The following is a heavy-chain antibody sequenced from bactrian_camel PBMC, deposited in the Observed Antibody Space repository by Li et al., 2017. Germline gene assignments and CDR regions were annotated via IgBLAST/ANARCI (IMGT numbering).Heavy chain of an antibody. V-gene: IGHV3S56*01. Sequence: QLVESGGGSVQAGGSLQLSCTFPGFTSASCGMDWYRQAAGKQREWVASISVDGVTTYAASVKGRFTISEDIAKNTVYLQMNSLKPEDTAVYYCAAVSDPPPVSLLCRGGYHPSYSRQIKHFGQGTQVTVS. CDR1: GFTSASCG. CDR2: ISVDGVT. D-gene: IGHD2*01. J-gene: IGHJ4*01.